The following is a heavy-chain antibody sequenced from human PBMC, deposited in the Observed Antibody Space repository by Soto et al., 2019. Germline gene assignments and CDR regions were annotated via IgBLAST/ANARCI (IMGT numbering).Heavy chain of an antibody. CDR2: ITGGGVST. J-gene: IGHJ4*02. Sequence: GGSLRLSCAASGFTFSNYAMSWVRQTPGKGLEWVSTITGGGVSTFYSDSVKGRFTISRDNSKNTMYLQMNSLRAEDTAVYYCAKDYRDFSEWGQGTLVTVSS. V-gene: IGHV3-23*01. D-gene: IGHD3-16*02. CDR3: AKDYRDFSE. CDR1: GFTFSNYA.